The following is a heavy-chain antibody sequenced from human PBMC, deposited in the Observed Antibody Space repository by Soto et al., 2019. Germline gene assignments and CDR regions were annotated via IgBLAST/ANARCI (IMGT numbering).Heavy chain of an antibody. CDR3: ARRSPSGGTFDY. D-gene: IGHD2-15*01. J-gene: IGHJ4*02. CDR1: GGTFSSYT. V-gene: IGHV1-69*02. Sequence: QVQLVQSGAEVKKPGSSVKVSCKASGGTFSSYTISWVRQAPGQGLEWMGRIIPILGIANYAQKFQGRVTSTADKSTSTAYMELSSLRSEDPAVYDCARRSPSGGTFDYWGQGTLVTVSS. CDR2: IIPILGIA.